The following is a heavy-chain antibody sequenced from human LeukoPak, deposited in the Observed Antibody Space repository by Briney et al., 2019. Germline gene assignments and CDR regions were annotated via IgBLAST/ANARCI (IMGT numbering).Heavy chain of an antibody. CDR3: ARSRSYYYDSSGYYYSFDY. V-gene: IGHV4-34*01. D-gene: IGHD3-22*01. J-gene: IGHJ4*02. CDR1: GGSFSDYY. CDR2: INHSGST. Sequence: SETLSLTCAVYGGSFSDYYWSWIRQPPGKGLEWIGEINHSGSTNYNPSLKSRVTISVDTSKNQFSLKLSSVTAADTAVYYCARSRSYYYDSSGYYYSFDYWGQGTLVTVSS.